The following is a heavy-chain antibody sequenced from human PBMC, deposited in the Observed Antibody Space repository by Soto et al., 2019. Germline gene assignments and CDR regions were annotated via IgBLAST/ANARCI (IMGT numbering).Heavy chain of an antibody. CDR2: INHSGST. D-gene: IGHD2-15*01. CDR3: ARGSKSAVAATPEVQLAGDYFDH. J-gene: IGHJ4*02. V-gene: IGHV4-34*01. CDR1: GGSFSGYY. Sequence: ETLSLTCAVYGGSFSGYYWSWIRQPPGKGLEWIGEINHSGSTNYNPSLESRVTISVDTSKNQFSLKLSSVTAADTAVYYCARGSKSAVAATPEVQLAGDYFDHWGQGTLVTVSS.